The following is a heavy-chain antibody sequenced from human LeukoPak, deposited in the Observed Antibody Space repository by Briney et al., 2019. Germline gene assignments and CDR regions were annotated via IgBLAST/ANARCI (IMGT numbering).Heavy chain of an antibody. Sequence: GGSLRLSCAASGYTFSSYSMNWVRQAPGKGLEWVSSISSSSNYIYYADSVKGRFTISRDNAKNSLYLQMNSLRAEDTAVYYCARDLRSSGWYYFDYWGQGTLVTVSS. CDR1: GYTFSSYS. CDR2: ISSSSNYI. V-gene: IGHV3-21*01. CDR3: ARDLRSSGWYYFDY. J-gene: IGHJ4*02. D-gene: IGHD6-19*01.